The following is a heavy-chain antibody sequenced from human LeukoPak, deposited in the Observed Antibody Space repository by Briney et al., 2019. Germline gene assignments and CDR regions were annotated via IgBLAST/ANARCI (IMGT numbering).Heavy chain of an antibody. CDR1: GYSFTSYW. Sequence: GESLKISCKGSGYSFTSYWIAWVRQMPGKGPEWTGIIYPGDSDTRYSPSFQGQVTISADKSISTAYLQWSSLKASDTAMYYCARRYSSSSSWSDYWGQGTLVTVSS. J-gene: IGHJ4*02. CDR2: IYPGDSDT. D-gene: IGHD6-6*01. V-gene: IGHV5-51*01. CDR3: ARRYSSSSSWSDY.